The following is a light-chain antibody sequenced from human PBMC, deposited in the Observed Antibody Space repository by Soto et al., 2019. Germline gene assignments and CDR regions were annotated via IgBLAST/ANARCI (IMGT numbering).Light chain of an antibody. CDR2: DAS. J-gene: IGKJ4*01. Sequence: EIVLTQSPATLSLSPGERATLSCRASQSVSNYLAWYQQKPGQAPRLLIYDASNRATGIPVRFSGSGSGTDFTLTISILEPEDFAVYYCQQRSNWPLLTFGGGTKGAIK. V-gene: IGKV3-11*01. CDR1: QSVSNY. CDR3: QQRSNWPLLT.